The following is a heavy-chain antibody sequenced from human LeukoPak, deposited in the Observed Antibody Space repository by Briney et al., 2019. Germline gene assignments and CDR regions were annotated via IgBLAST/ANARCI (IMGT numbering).Heavy chain of an antibody. CDR2: INHSGST. CDR1: GGSFSGYY. J-gene: IGHJ4*02. V-gene: IGHV4-34*01. Sequence: PSETLSLTCAVYGGSFSGYYWSWIRQPPGKGLEWIGEINHSGSTNYNPSLKSRVTISVDTSKNQFSLKLSSVTAADTAVYYCARGAGTGDIVVVVAATGGIDAFDYWGQGTLVTVSS. D-gene: IGHD2-15*01. CDR3: ARGAGTGDIVVVVAATGGIDAFDY.